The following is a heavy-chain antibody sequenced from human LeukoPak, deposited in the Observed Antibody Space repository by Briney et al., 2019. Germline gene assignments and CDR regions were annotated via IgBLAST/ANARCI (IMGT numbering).Heavy chain of an antibody. CDR2: AYASDIT. V-gene: IGHV4-4*07. CDR3: ARDSYYYDRSGYYRFAY. J-gene: IGHJ4*02. CDR1: GRSISSYY. Sequence: PSQTLSLTSTVSGRSISSYYWGWVRPPAGDGLGWIGRAYASDITNYNPSLKSRVTMSVDTTKNQLSLKLSSVTAADTAVYYCARDSYYYDRSGYYRFAYWGQGALVTVSS. D-gene: IGHD3-22*01.